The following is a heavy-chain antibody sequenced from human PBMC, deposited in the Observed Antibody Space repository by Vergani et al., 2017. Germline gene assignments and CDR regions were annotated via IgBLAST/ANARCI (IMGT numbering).Heavy chain of an antibody. CDR2: VYWNDDE. CDR1: GFSLTTGGEG. Sequence: QITLRESGPTLVKPTQTLTLTCTFSGFSLTTGGEGVGWIRQPPGRALEWLAFVYWNDDERYSPSLKSRVTITKDTSKNEVILTMATMDPVDTATYYCVHRTGYFDWDGAVDVWGPGTMVTVSS. CDR3: VHRTGYFDWDGAVDV. V-gene: IGHV2-5*01. J-gene: IGHJ3*01. D-gene: IGHD3-9*01.